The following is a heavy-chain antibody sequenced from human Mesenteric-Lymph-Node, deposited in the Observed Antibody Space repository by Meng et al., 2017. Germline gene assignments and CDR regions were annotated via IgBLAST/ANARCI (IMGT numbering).Heavy chain of an antibody. CDR2: MSPNSDNT. CDR3: ARVPLDRFGELYYFDY. D-gene: IGHD3-10*01. V-gene: IGHV1-8*03. J-gene: IGHJ4*02. Sequence: QVLLVTSWAEVKTPGASVKVSCKASGYPFTGYYMHWVRQAPGQGLEWVRWMSPNSDNTGCAQKFQGRVTITRDTSTSTVYMELSSLRSEDTAVYYCARVPLDRFGELYYFDYWGQGTLVTVSS. CDR1: GYPFTGYY.